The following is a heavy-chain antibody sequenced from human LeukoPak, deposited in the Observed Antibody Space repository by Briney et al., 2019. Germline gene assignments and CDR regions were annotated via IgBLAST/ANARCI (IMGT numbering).Heavy chain of an antibody. D-gene: IGHD1-26*01. CDR3: TWVGARYYFDY. V-gene: IGHV3-15*01. CDR1: GFTFKHAW. CDR2: IKSKTNGGTT. J-gene: IGHJ4*02. Sequence: GGSLRLSCAASGFTFKHAWMSWVRQAPGKGLEWVGRIKSKTNGGTTDYAAPVKGRFTISRDDSKNTLYLQMNSLKTEDTAVYYCTWVGARYYFDYWGQGTQVTVSS.